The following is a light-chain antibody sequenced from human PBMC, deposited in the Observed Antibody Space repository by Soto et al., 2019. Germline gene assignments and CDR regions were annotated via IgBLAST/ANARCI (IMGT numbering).Light chain of an antibody. J-gene: IGKJ1*01. CDR2: AVS. CDR3: QQSYSSPRT. CDR1: QSISSY. V-gene: IGKV1-39*01. Sequence: DIQMTQSPSSLSASVGDRVTITCRASQSISSYLNWYQQKPGKAPKVLIYAVSSLQSGVPSRFSGSGSGTDFTLTISNLQPEDFATYYCQQSYSSPRTFGQGTKVEIK.